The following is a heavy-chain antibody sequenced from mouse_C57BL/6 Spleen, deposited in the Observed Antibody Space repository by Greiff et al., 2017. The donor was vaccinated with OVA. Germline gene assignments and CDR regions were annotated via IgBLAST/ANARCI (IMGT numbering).Heavy chain of an antibody. CDR2: ISSGSSTI. Sequence: EVHLVESGGGLVKPGGSLKLSCAASGFTFSDYGMHWVRQAPEKGLEWVAYISSGSSTIYYADTVKGRFTISRDNAKNTLFLQMTSLRSEDTAMYYCARSTVVAMDYWGQGTSVTVSS. D-gene: IGHD1-1*01. CDR1: GFTFSDYG. V-gene: IGHV5-17*01. CDR3: ARSTVVAMDY. J-gene: IGHJ4*01.